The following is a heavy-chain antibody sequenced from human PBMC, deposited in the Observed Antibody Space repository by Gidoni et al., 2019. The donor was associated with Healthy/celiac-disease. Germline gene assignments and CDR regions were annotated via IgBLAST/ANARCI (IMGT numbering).Heavy chain of an antibody. D-gene: IGHD5-18*01. CDR1: GYSLTSCW. J-gene: IGHJ3*02. V-gene: IGHV5-51*01. CDR3: ASSLLRYGYSYADAFDI. Sequence: EVQLVQSGAAGKKPGESRKISWKGAGYSLTSCWIGWARQMPGKGLEWMGIIYPGDSDTRYSPSFQCQVTISADKSISTAYLQWSSLKASDTAMYYWASSLLRYGYSYADAFDIWGQGTMVTVSS. CDR2: IYPGDSDT.